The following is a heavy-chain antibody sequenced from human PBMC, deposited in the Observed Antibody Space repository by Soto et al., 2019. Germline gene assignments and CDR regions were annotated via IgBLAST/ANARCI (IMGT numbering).Heavy chain of an antibody. J-gene: IGHJ4*02. CDR3: ARVQLGDSLDY. D-gene: IGHD4-17*01. Sequence: EVRLEESGGTSVQPGGSLRLSCVGSGFTLSSFEVTWVRQAPGKGLEWLSYISNSGTTKHYADSVKGRFTVSRDNAKNSVHLQLNSLSAEDTGIYYCARVQLGDSLDYWGQGTLVTVSS. V-gene: IGHV3-48*03. CDR1: GFTLSSFE. CDR2: ISNSGTTK.